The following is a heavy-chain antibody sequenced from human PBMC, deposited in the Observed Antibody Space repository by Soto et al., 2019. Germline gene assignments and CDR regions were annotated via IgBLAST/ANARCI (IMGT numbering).Heavy chain of an antibody. D-gene: IGHD3-10*01. CDR1: GFSLSTSGVG. J-gene: IGHJ4*02. CDR3: VRLLWFGELT. CDR2: IYWDGDK. V-gene: IGHV2-5*02. Sequence: KESGPTLVKPTQTLTLTCPISGFSLSTSGVGVGWIRQPPGKALDWLALIYWDGDKRYSPSLKSRLTITKDTSKNQVVLTMTNMDPVDTATYYCVRLLWFGELTWGQGTLVTVSS.